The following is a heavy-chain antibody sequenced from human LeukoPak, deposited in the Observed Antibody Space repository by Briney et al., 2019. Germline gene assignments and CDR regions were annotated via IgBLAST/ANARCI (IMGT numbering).Heavy chain of an antibody. Sequence: GGSLRLSCAASGFTVSSNYMSWVRQAPGKGLEWVSVIYSGGSTYYADSVKGRFTISRDNSKNTLYFQMNSLRAEDTAVYYCARTYYYDSSGYYLYYFDYWGQGTLVTVSS. D-gene: IGHD3-22*01. CDR2: IYSGGST. CDR3: ARTYYYDSSGYYLYYFDY. V-gene: IGHV3-53*01. J-gene: IGHJ4*02. CDR1: GFTVSSNY.